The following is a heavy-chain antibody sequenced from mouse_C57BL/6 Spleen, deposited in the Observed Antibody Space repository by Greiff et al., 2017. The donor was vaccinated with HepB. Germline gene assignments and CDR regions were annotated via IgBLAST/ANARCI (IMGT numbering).Heavy chain of an antibody. Sequence: VQLQQSGPELVKPGASVKISCKASGYALSSSWMNWVKQRPGKGLEWIGRIYPGDGDTNYNGKFKGKATLTADKSSSTAYMQLSSLTSEDSAVYFCARPLYGSPFDYWGQGTTLTVSS. CDR2: IYPGDGDT. J-gene: IGHJ2*01. V-gene: IGHV1-82*01. D-gene: IGHD1-1*01. CDR1: GYALSSSW. CDR3: ARPLYGSPFDY.